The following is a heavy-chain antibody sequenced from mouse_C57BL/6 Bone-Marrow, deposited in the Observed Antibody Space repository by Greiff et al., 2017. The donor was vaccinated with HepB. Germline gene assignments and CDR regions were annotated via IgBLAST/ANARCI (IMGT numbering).Heavy chain of an antibody. CDR3: ASSHGSSYDYAMDY. V-gene: IGHV2-5*01. Sequence: VKLQESGPGLVQPSQSLSITCTVSGFSLTSYGVHWVRQSPGKGLEWLGVIWRGGSTDYNAAFMSRLSITKDNSKSQVFFKMNSLQADDTAIYYCASSHGSSYDYAMDYWGQGTSVTVSS. D-gene: IGHD1-1*01. CDR1: GFSLTSYG. J-gene: IGHJ4*01. CDR2: IWRGGST.